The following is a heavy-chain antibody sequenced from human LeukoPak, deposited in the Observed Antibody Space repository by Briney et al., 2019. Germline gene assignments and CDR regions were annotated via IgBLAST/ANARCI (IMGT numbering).Heavy chain of an antibody. V-gene: IGHV4-34*01. D-gene: IGHD3-16*02. J-gene: IGHJ4*02. Sequence: SETLSLTCAVYGGSFSGYYWSWIRQPPGKGLEWIGEINHSGSTNYNPSLKSRVTISVDTSKNQFSLKLSSVTAADTAVYYCARGVLGVWGSYRYRGGDCFDYWGQGTLVTVSS. CDR3: ARGVLGVWGSYRYRGGDCFDY. CDR1: GGSFSGYY. CDR2: INHSGST.